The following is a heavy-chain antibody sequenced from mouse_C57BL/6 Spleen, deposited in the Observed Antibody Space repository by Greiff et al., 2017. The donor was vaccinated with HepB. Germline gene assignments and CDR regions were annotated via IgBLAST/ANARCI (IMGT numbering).Heavy chain of an antibody. CDR2: IYPSDSET. CDR3: ARSIYDGSAAPY. V-gene: IGHV1-61*01. D-gene: IGHD2-2*01. Sequence: QVQLQQPGAELVRPGSSVKLSCKASGYTFTSYWMDWVKQRPGQGLEWIGNIYPSDSETHYNQKFKDKATLTVDKSSSTAYMQLSSLTSEDSAVYYCARSIYDGSAAPYWGQGTLVTVSA. J-gene: IGHJ3*01. CDR1: GYTFTSYW.